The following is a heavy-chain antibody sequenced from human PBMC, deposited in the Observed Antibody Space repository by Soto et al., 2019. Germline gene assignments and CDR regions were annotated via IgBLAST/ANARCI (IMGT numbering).Heavy chain of an antibody. Sequence: VQLQGSGPGLLKPSQTLSLTCTVYGASVNTGDYYWSYIRQPPGKGLEWLGYIFYSGDTYYNPSLKSRATISLNTSRNQFSLTLTSVTDADTALYYCVGTGTTDDFWGQGTLVTVSS. CDR3: VGTGTTDDF. V-gene: IGHV4-30-4*01. CDR2: IFYSGDT. CDR1: GASVNTGDYY. D-gene: IGHD1-7*01. J-gene: IGHJ1*01.